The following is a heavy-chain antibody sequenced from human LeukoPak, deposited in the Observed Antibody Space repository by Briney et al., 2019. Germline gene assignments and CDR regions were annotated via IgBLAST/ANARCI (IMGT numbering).Heavy chain of an antibody. CDR1: GYTFTSYG. J-gene: IGHJ4*02. CDR2: ISGYNGDT. D-gene: IGHD5-12*01. V-gene: IGHV1-18*04. CDR3: GVSGYDSLLNY. Sequence: GGLVKVSCKASGYTFTSYGISWVRQAPGQGLEWMGWISGYNGDTKYAHNFQGRVTMTIDTSTSTAYMELRSLRSDATAVYYCGVSGYDSLLNYWGQGTLVTVSS.